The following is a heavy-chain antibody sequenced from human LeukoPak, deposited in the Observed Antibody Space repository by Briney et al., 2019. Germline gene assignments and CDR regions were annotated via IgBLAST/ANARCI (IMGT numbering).Heavy chain of an antibody. V-gene: IGHV4-30-4*08. CDR2: IYYSGST. CDR3: ASEPGYSYGYSAFDI. Sequence: SETLSLTCTVSGASISSGDYYWSWIRQPPGKGLEWIGYIYYSGSTYYNPSLKSRVTISVDTSKNQFSLKLSSVTAADTVVYYCASEPGYSYGYSAFDIWGQGTMVTVSS. D-gene: IGHD5-18*01. J-gene: IGHJ3*02. CDR1: GASISSGDYY.